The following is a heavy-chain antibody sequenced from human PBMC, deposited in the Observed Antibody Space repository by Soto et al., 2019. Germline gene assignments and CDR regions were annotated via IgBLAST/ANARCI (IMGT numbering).Heavy chain of an antibody. CDR1: GYTFTSYG. CDR3: ARSSLGWELLYYGMDV. Sequence: GASVKVSCKASGYTFTSYGISWVRQAPGQGLEWMGWISAYNGNTNYAQKLQGRVTMTTDTSTSTAYMELRSLRSDDTAVYYCARSSLGWELLYYGMDVWGQGTTVTVSS. CDR2: ISAYNGNT. J-gene: IGHJ6*02. D-gene: IGHD1-26*01. V-gene: IGHV1-18*01.